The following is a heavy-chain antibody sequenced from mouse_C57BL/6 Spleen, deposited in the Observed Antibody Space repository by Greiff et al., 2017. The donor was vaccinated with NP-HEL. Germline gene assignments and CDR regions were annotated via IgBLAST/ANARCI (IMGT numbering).Heavy chain of an antibody. V-gene: IGHV1-85*01. CDR2: LYPRDGST. J-gene: IGHJ1*03. D-gene: IGHD5-1*01. Sequence: QIQLQQSGPELVKPGASVKLSCKASGYTFTSYDINWVKQRPGQGLEWIGWLYPRDGSTKYNEKFKGKATLTVDTSSSTAYMELHSLTSEDSAVYFCARRGYLPWYFDVWGTGTTVTVSS. CDR1: GYTFTSYD. CDR3: ARRGYLPWYFDV.